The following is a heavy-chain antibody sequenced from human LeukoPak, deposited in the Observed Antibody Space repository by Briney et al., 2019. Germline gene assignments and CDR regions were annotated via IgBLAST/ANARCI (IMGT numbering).Heavy chain of an antibody. J-gene: IGHJ6*02. V-gene: IGHV3-74*01. CDR1: GFSFNGYW. CDR2: INVDGSVK. CDR3: TRDYNHGMDI. Sequence: GGSLRLSCAASGFSFNGYWMHWVRLVPGKGPMWVSCINVDGSVKRYVDSVKGRFTISRDNARNTLYLQMNSLGVEDTAVYYCTRDYNHGMDIWGQGTTVTVSS.